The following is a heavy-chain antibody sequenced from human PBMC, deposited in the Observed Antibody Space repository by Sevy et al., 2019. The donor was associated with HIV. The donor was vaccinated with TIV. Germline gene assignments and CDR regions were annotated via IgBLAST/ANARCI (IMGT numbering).Heavy chain of an antibody. CDR3: ARDTAMVPFDY. J-gene: IGHJ4*02. Sequence: SETLSLTCAVSGYSISSGYYWGWIRQPPGKGLEWIGSIYHSGSTYYNPSLKSRVTISVDTSKNQFSLKLSSVTAADTAVYYCARDTAMVPFDYWGQGTLVTVSS. CDR1: GYSISSGYY. CDR2: IYHSGST. V-gene: IGHV4-38-2*01. D-gene: IGHD5-18*01.